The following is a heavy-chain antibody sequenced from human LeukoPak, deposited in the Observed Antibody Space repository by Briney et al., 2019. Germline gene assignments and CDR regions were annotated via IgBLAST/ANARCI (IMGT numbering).Heavy chain of an antibody. J-gene: IGHJ4*02. CDR1: GFTFDYYA. CDR2: ISGTGTRT. V-gene: IGHV3-23*01. CDR3: AIAPNPYYFDY. Sequence: GGSLRLSCEASGFTFDYYAMTWVRQAPGKGLEWVAGISGTGTRTYYAGSVKGRFTISRDNSKNMLYLQMNSLRAEDTAMYYCAIAPNPYYFDYWGQGTLVTVSS.